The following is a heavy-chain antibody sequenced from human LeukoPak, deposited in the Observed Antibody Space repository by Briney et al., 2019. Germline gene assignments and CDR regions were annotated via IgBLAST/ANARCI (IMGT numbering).Heavy chain of an antibody. Sequence: SETLSLTCTVSRGSISSSSYYWGWIRQPPGKGLEWIGSIYYSGSTYYNPSLKSRVTISVDTSKNQFSLKLSSVTAADTAVYYCASVRGRTKAAASGRNWFDPWGQGTLVTVSS. J-gene: IGHJ5*02. CDR3: ASVRGRTKAAASGRNWFDP. V-gene: IGHV4-39*01. CDR2: IYYSGST. D-gene: IGHD6-13*01. CDR1: RGSISSSSYY.